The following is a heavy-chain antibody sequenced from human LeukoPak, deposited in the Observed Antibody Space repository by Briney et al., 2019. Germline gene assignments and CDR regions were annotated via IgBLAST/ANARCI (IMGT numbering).Heavy chain of an antibody. CDR3: ARVRWELPHYFDY. CDR2: IYHSGST. J-gene: IGHJ4*02. Sequence: SETLSLTCTVSGYSISSGYYWGWIRQPPGKGLQWIGSIYHSGSTYYNPSLKSRVTISVDTSKNQFSLKLSSVTAADTAVYYCARVRWELPHYFDYWGQGTLVTVSS. D-gene: IGHD1-26*01. CDR1: GYSISSGYY. V-gene: IGHV4-38-2*02.